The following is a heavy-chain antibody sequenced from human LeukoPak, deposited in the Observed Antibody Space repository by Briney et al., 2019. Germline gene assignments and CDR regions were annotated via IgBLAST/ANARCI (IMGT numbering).Heavy chain of an antibody. CDR3: ASTSSGYGIYYFDY. J-gene: IGHJ4*02. V-gene: IGHV1-69*05. CDR1: VGTFSSYA. CDR2: IIPIFGTA. Sequence: SVKVSCKASVGTFSSYAISSVRQAPGQGLEWMGGIIPIFGTANYAQKFQGRVTITTDESTSTAYMELSSLRSEDTAVYYCASTSSGYGIYYFDYWGQGTLVTVS. D-gene: IGHD3-22*01.